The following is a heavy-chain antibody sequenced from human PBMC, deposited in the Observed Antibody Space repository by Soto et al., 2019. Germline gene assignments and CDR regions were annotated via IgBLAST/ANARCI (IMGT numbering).Heavy chain of an antibody. D-gene: IGHD4-4*01. CDR1: GYTFTSYG. CDR3: AREMTTVTTGDNWLDP. Sequence: ASVKVSCKASGYTFTSYGISWVRQAPGQGLEWMGWISAYNGNTNYAQKLQGRVTMTTDTSTSTAYMELRSLRSDDTAVYYCAREMTTVTTGDNWLDPWGQGTLVTVAP. V-gene: IGHV1-18*01. J-gene: IGHJ5*02. CDR2: ISAYNGNT.